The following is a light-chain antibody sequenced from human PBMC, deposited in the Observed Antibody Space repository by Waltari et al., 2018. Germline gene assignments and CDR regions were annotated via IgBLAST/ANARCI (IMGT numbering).Light chain of an antibody. V-gene: IGLV1-40*01. CDR3: QSYDSVLSGVV. CDR1: STNTGAFYD. Sequence: QSVLTQPPSVSGAPGQRITISCTGRSTNTGAFYDVHWYKQVPGTAPKVLIFGNNNRPSGVPDRFSGSKSGTSASLVISGLQAEGEAVYHCQSYDSVLSGVVFGGGTKVTVL. CDR2: GNN. J-gene: IGLJ2*01.